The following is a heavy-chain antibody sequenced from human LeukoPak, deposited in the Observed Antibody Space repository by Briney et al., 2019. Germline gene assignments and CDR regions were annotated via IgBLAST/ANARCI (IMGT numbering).Heavy chain of an antibody. CDR1: GFTFSSYE. J-gene: IGHJ3*02. CDR3: ARVLWASGAFDI. CDR2: ISSSGSTI. Sequence: GGSLRLSCAASGFTFSSYEMNWVRQAPGKGLEWVSYISSSGSTIYYADFVKGRFTISRDNAKNSLYLQMNSLRAEDTAVYYCARVLWASGAFDIWGQGTMVTVSS. V-gene: IGHV3-48*03. D-gene: IGHD2-21*01.